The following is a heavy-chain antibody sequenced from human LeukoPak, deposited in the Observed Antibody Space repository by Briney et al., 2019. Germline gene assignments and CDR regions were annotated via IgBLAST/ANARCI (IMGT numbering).Heavy chain of an antibody. D-gene: IGHD3-10*01. Sequence: SETLSLTCTVSGGSISSYYWSWIRQPPGKGLEWIGYIYYRGSTNYNPSLKSRVTISVDTSKNQFSLKLSSVTAADTAVYYCAREGRRFGEFLLDYWGQGTLVTVSS. V-gene: IGHV4-59*12. J-gene: IGHJ4*02. CDR2: IYYRGST. CDR1: GGSISSYY. CDR3: AREGRRFGEFLLDY.